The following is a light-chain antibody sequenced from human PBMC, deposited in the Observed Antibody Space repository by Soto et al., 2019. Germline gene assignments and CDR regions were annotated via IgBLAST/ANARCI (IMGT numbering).Light chain of an antibody. J-gene: IGKJ5*01. CDR3: QQSYSAPIT. Sequence: DIQMTQSPSSLSASVGDRVIITCRASQSISNYLNWYQQKPGKAPKRLIFAASSLQSGVPSRFSGSGSGTNFTLTISSLQPEDFAAYYCQQSYSAPITFGQGTRLEIK. V-gene: IGKV1-39*01. CDR2: AAS. CDR1: QSISNY.